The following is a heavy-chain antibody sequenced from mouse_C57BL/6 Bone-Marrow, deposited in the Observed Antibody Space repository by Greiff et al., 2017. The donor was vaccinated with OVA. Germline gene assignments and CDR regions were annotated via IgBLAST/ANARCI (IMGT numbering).Heavy chain of an antibody. J-gene: IGHJ3*01. CDR1: GYSITSGYY. D-gene: IGHD2-3*01. CDR3: ARDGYYAWFAY. CDR2: ISYDGSN. Sequence: EVKLQESGPGLVKPSQSLSLTCSVTGYSITSGYYWNWIRQFPGNKLEWMGYISYDGSNNYNPSLKNRIPITRDTSKNQFFLKLNSVTTEDTATYYCARDGYYAWFAYWGQGTLVTVSA. V-gene: IGHV3-6*01.